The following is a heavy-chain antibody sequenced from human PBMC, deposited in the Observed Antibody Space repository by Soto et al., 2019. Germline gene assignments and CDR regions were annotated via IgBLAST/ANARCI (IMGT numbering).Heavy chain of an antibody. CDR3: AGDELASDSSALIHEYYYGMDV. D-gene: IGHD3-22*01. J-gene: IGHJ6*02. V-gene: IGHV1-69*12. CDR2: IIPIFGTA. Sequence: QVQLVQSGAEVKKPGSSVKVSCKASGGTFSSYAISWVRQAPGQGLEWMGGIIPIFGTANYAQKFQGRVTNTAAESKSVAYMEVSSLRSEDTAVYYCAGDELASDSSALIHEYYYGMDVWGQGTTVTVSS. CDR1: GGTFSSYA.